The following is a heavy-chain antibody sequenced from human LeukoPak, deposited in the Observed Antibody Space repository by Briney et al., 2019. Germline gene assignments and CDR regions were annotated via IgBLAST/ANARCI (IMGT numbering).Heavy chain of an antibody. D-gene: IGHD5-24*01. CDR2: IWYDGSKE. J-gene: IGHJ4*02. Sequence: GGSLRLSCAASGFTFSNYGMHWVRQAPGKGLEWVAVIWYDGSKEYYADSVKGRFTISRDNSKNTLYLQMNSLRVEDTAVYYCAGVSRAWGNYPVDYWGQGTLVTVSS. V-gene: IGHV3-33*01. CDR1: GFTFSNYG. CDR3: AGVSRAWGNYPVDY.